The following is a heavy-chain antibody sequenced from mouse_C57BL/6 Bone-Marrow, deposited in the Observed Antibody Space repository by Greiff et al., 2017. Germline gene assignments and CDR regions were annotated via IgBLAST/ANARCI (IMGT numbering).Heavy chain of an antibody. V-gene: IGHV1-82*01. CDR2: IYPGDGDT. Sequence: QVQLQQSGPELVKPGASVKISCKASGYAFSSSWMNWVKQRPGKGLEWIGRIYPGDGDTNYNGKFKGKATLTADKSSITAYMQLSSLTSEDSAVYFCARLGAYYSNYDAMDYWVQGTSVTVSS. CDR1: GYAFSSSW. J-gene: IGHJ4*01. D-gene: IGHD2-5*01. CDR3: ARLGAYYSNYDAMDY.